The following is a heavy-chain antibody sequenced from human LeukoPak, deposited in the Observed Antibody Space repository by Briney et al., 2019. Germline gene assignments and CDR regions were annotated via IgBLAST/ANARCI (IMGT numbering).Heavy chain of an antibody. CDR2: IYYSGST. CDR3: AREIDSGSYSGGFDY. J-gene: IGHJ4*02. Sequence: SQTLSLTCTVSGGSISSGDYYWSWIRQPPGKGLEWIGHIYYSGSTYYNPSLKSRVTISVDTSKNQFSLKLSSVTAADTAVYYCAREIDSGSYSGGFDYWGQGTLVTVSS. V-gene: IGHV4-30-4*08. CDR1: GGSISSGDYY. D-gene: IGHD1-26*01.